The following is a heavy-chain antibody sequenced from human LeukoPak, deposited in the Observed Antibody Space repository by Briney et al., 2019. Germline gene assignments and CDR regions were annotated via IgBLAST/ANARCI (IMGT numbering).Heavy chain of an antibody. CDR2: IYYSGST. D-gene: IGHD2-15*01. Sequence: SETLSLTCTVSGGSISSSSYYWGWIRQPPGKGLEWIGSIYYSGSTYYNPSLKSRVTISVDTSKNQFSLKLSSVTAADTAVYYCARHVRGLVVVAAPPAWGQGTLVTVSS. J-gene: IGHJ5*02. CDR3: ARHVRGLVVVAAPPA. CDR1: GGSISSSSYY. V-gene: IGHV4-39*01.